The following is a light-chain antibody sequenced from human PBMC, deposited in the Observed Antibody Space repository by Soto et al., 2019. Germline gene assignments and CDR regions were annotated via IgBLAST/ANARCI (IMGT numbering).Light chain of an antibody. Sequence: QSALTQPASVSGSPGQPITISCTGTSSDVGGYNYVSWYQQHPGKAPKLMIYDVRNRPSGVSNRFSGSKSGNTASLTISGLQAEDEADYYCSSYTRSSTPLYVVFGGGTKLTVL. CDR3: SSYTRSSTPLYVV. CDR2: DVR. CDR1: SSDVGGYNY. J-gene: IGLJ2*01. V-gene: IGLV2-14*01.